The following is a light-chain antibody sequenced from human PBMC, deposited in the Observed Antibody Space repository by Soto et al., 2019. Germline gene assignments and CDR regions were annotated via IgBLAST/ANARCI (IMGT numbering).Light chain of an antibody. V-gene: IGKV1-27*01. Sequence: DIQMTQSPSSLSASVGDIVTITCRASQGIGNYLAWYQQKPVKVPKLLIYAASTLQSRVPSRFSGSGSGTDCTLTISSLQPEDVATYYCQKYNGAPRTFGQGTKVEIK. CDR3: QKYNGAPRT. CDR1: QGIGNY. CDR2: AAS. J-gene: IGKJ1*01.